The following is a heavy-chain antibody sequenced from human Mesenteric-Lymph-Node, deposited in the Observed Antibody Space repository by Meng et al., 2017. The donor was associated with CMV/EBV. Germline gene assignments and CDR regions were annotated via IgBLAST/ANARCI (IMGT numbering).Heavy chain of an antibody. Sequence: VQRPQWGAGLLKPSDPLSLTCAVYGGSFSGYYWSWIRQPPGKGLEWIGEINHSGSTNYNPSLKSRVTISVDTSKNQFSLKLSSVTAADTAVYYCARHQRWLKSEGGFNYWGQGTLVTVSS. V-gene: IGHV4-34*01. CDR2: INHSGST. D-gene: IGHD4-23*01. J-gene: IGHJ4*02. CDR3: ARHQRWLKSEGGFNY. CDR1: GGSFSGYY.